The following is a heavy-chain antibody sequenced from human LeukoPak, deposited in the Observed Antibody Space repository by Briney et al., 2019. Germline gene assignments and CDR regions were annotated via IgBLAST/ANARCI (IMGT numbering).Heavy chain of an antibody. D-gene: IGHD3-3*01. CDR2: IVVGSGNT. Sequence: SVKVSCKASGFTFTSSAMQWVRQARGQRLEWIGWIVVGSGNTNYAQKFQGRVTITADTSTDTAYMELSSLRSEDTAVYYCATVARSSITIFGVALLHWGQGTLVTVSS. V-gene: IGHV1-58*02. J-gene: IGHJ4*02. CDR3: ATVARSSITIFGVALLH. CDR1: GFTFTSSA.